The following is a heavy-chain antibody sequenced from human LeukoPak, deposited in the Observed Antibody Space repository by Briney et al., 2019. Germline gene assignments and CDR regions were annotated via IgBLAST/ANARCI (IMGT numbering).Heavy chain of an antibody. Sequence: PGGSLRLSCAASGSTFRRYAMHWVRQAPGKGLEWVAVIWYDGSNKYYADSVKGRFTISRDNSKNTLYLQMNSLRAEDTAVYYCARNQDYGVYNSVGAFDIWGQGTMVTVSS. CDR3: ARNQDYGVYNSVGAFDI. V-gene: IGHV3-33*08. D-gene: IGHD4-17*01. J-gene: IGHJ3*02. CDR1: GSTFRRYA. CDR2: IWYDGSNK.